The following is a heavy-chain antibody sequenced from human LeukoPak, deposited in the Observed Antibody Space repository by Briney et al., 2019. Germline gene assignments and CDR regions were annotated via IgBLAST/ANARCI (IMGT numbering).Heavy chain of an antibody. CDR3: TRPPKAGTPDY. CDR1: GFTFSGSA. V-gene: IGHV3-73*01. D-gene: IGHD6-13*01. Sequence: GGSLRLSCAASGFTFSGSAMHWVRQASGKGLEWVGRIRSKANSYATAYAASVKGRFTISRDDSKNTAYLQMNSLKTEDTAVYYCTRPPKAGTPDYWGQGTLVTVSS. CDR2: IRSKANSYAT. J-gene: IGHJ4*02.